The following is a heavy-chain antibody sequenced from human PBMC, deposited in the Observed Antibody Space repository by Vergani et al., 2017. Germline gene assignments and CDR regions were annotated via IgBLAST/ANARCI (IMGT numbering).Heavy chain of an antibody. V-gene: IGHV3-66*02. D-gene: IGHD3-3*01. Sequence: EVQLVESGGGLVQPGGSLRLSCAASGFTVSSNYMSWVRQAPGKGLEWVSVIYSGGSTYYADSVKGRFTISRDNSKNTLYLQMNSLRAEDTAVYYCAKARSGPSPVFDYWGQGTLVTVSS. CDR2: IYSGGST. CDR1: GFTVSSNY. J-gene: IGHJ4*02. CDR3: AKARSGPSPVFDY.